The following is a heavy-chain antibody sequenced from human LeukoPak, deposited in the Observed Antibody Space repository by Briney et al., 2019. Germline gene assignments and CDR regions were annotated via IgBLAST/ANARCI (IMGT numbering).Heavy chain of an antibody. J-gene: IGHJ4*02. CDR1: GYTFTSYY. Sequence: ASVKVSCKASGYTFTSYYMHWVRQAPGQGLEWMGIINPSGGSTSYAQKFQGRVTMTEDTSTDTAYMELSSLRSEDTAVYYCATEPNYYGSASQVWGQGTLVTVSS. CDR3: ATEPNYYGSASQV. CDR2: INPSGGST. D-gene: IGHD3-10*01. V-gene: IGHV1-46*01.